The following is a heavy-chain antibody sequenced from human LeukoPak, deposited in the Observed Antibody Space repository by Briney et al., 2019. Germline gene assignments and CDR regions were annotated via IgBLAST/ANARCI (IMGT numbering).Heavy chain of an antibody. V-gene: IGHV3-74*01. CDR2: INTDGTVT. CDR3: ATKQWLAPPPDS. Sequence: GGSLRLSCAASGFTFSKYWMLWVRQAPGKGLESVSRINTDGTVTTYADSVKGRFTVSRTNADNTMFLQMNSVRDEHTAVYYCATKQWLAPPPDSWGQGTPVTVSS. J-gene: IGHJ4*02. D-gene: IGHD6-19*01. CDR1: GFTFSKYW.